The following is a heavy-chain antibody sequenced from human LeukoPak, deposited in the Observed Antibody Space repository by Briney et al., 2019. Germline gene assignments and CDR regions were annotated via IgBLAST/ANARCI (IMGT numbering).Heavy chain of an antibody. Sequence: SETLSLTCTVSGGSISSGGYYWSWIRQHPGKGLEWIGYIYYSGSTYYNPSPKSRVTISVDTSKNQFSLKLSSVTAADTAVYYCARGRGVAFGYWGQGTLVTVSS. CDR2: IYYSGST. CDR1: GGSISSGGYY. J-gene: IGHJ4*02. D-gene: IGHD3-10*01. V-gene: IGHV4-31*03. CDR3: ARGRGVAFGY.